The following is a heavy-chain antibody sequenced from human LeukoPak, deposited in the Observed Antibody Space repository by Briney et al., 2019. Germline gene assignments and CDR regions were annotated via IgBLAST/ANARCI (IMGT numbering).Heavy chain of an antibody. CDR2: ISWDAGRT. D-gene: IGHD5-18*01. CDR3: AKADTTLDPFDH. Sequence: GGSLRLSCAASGFTFDGYTMHWVRQAPGKGLEWVSLISWDAGRTYYADSVKGRFTISRDNSKNSLYLQMNSLRTEDTALYYCAKADTTLDPFDHWGQGTLVTVSS. V-gene: IGHV3-43*01. J-gene: IGHJ4*02. CDR1: GFTFDGYT.